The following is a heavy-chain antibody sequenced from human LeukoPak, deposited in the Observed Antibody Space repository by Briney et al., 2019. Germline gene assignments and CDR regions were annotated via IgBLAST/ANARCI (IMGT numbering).Heavy chain of an antibody. V-gene: IGHV4-61*08. CDR2: IYYSGST. Sequence: PSETLSLTCTVSGGSISSGDYYWSWIRQPPGKGLEWIGYIYYSGSTNYNPSLKSRVTISVDTSKNQFSLKLSSVTAADTAVYYCARGGSDFWSGYSNWFDPWGQGTLVTVSS. CDR1: GGSISSGDYY. J-gene: IGHJ5*02. D-gene: IGHD3-3*01. CDR3: ARGGSDFWSGYSNWFDP.